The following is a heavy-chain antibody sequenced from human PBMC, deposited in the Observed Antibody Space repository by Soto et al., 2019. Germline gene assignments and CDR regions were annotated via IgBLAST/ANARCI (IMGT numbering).Heavy chain of an antibody. CDR3: AKVKYSGYDLYFDY. V-gene: IGHV3-7*03. CDR2: IRQNGTDI. D-gene: IGHD5-12*01. CDR1: GFTFSSYW. Sequence: AGSLRLSCAASGFTFSSYWMSWVRQAPGKGLEWVANIRQNGTDINYVDSVKGRFTISRDNAKNSLYLQMNRLRAEDTALYYCAKVKYSGYDLYFDYWGQGTLVTVSS. J-gene: IGHJ4*02.